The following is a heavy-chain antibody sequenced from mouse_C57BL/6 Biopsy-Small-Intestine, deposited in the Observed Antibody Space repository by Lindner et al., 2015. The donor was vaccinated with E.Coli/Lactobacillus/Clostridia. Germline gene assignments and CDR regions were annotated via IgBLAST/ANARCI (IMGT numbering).Heavy chain of an antibody. CDR2: ISVYSGVT. J-gene: IGHJ4*01. D-gene: IGHD2-13*01. CDR3: ARDRSDYTGPHVQY. CDR1: GYTFTNYG. Sequence: SVKVSCKASGYTFTNYGVSWVRQAPGQGLEWMGWISVYSGVTNYAPHLHGRIALTTNKFTSTAYMELTNLSSDDTAVYYCARDRSDYTGPHVQYWGQGTLVSVSS. V-gene: IGHV1-14*01.